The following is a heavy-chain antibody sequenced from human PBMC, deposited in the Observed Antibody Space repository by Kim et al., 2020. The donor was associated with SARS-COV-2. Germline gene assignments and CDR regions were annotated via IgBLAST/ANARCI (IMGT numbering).Heavy chain of an antibody. V-gene: IGHV3-33*05. CDR2: ISYDGSNK. CDR1: GFTFSSYG. CDR3: ARDKDIVVVVAATPFDY. D-gene: IGHD2-15*01. Sequence: GGSLRLSCAASGFTFSSYGMHWVRQAPGKGLEWVAVISYDGSNKYYADSVKGRFTISRDNSKNTLYLQMNSLRAEDTAVYYCARDKDIVVVVAATPFDYWGQGTLVTVSS. J-gene: IGHJ4*02.